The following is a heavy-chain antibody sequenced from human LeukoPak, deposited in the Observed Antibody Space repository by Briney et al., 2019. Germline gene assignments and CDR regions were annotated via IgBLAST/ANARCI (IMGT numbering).Heavy chain of an antibody. CDR3: ARDEGADGFDY. CDR1: GFTFSSYA. V-gene: IGHV3-30*04. D-gene: IGHD3-16*01. CDR2: ISHDEINK. Sequence: GGSLRLSCAASGFTFSSYAMHWVRQAPGKGLEWVAVISHDEINKYYADSVKGRFTISRDNAKNSLYLQMNSLRAEDTAVYYCARDEGADGFDYWGQGTLVTVSS. J-gene: IGHJ4*02.